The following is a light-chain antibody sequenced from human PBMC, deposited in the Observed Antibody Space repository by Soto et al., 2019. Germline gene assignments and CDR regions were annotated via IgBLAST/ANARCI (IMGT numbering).Light chain of an antibody. CDR1: RYNIGSNT. Sequence: QPVLTQPPSASGTPGQRVTISCSGSRYNIGSNTVSWYQQVPGTAPRLLLYRNNLRPSGVPDRFSGSKSDTSASLAISGLQSEDEADYYCAAWDDSQNGYVVFGGGTQLTVL. CDR3: AAWDDSQNGYVV. CDR2: RNN. V-gene: IGLV1-44*01. J-gene: IGLJ2*01.